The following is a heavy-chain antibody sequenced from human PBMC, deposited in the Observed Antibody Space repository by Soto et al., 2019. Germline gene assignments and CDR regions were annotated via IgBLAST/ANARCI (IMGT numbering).Heavy chain of an antibody. Sequence: ASVKVSCKASGYTFTGYYMHWVRQAPGQGLEWKGWINPNSGGTNYAQKLQGRVTMTRDTSISTAYMELSRLRSDDTAVYYCARDRLXSSSFWSHEVRGDWFDPWGRGTLVTVSS. CDR1: GYTFTGYY. CDR2: INPNSGGT. J-gene: IGHJ5*02. V-gene: IGHV1-2*02. D-gene: IGHD3-3*01. CDR3: ARDRLXSSSFWSHEVRGDWFDP.